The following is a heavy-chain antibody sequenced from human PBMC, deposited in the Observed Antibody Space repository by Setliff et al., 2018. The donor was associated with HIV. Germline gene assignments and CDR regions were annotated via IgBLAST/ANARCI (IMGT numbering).Heavy chain of an antibody. CDR2: INHSGST. CDR3: ARQVTVVGYFETAAGSFNY. D-gene: IGHD2-21*01. CDR1: GGSFSGYY. J-gene: IGHJ4*02. Sequence: PSETLSLTCVVYGGSFSGYYWSWIRQPPGKGLEWIGEINHSGSTNYNPSLKSRVTISTDTSKNQFSLKVRSVTAADTAVYYCARQVTVVGYFETAAGSFNYWGPGTLVTVSS. V-gene: IGHV4-34*01.